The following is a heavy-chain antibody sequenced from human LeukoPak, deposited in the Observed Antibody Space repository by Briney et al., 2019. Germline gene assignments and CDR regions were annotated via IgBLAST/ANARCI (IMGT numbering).Heavy chain of an antibody. J-gene: IGHJ4*02. CDR3: ARILDSAWWELGY. CDR2: IRSDGSNK. Sequence: PGGSLRLSCAASGFTFSSYGMHWLRQAPGKGLEWVAFIRSDGSNKYYADSVKGRFTISRDNSKNTLYLQMNSLRAEDTAVYYCARILDSAWWELGYWGQGTLVTVSS. V-gene: IGHV3-30*02. CDR1: GFTFSSYG. D-gene: IGHD2-15*01.